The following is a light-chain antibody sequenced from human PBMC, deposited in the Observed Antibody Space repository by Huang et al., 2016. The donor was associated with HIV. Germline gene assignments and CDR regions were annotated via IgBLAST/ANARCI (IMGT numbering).Light chain of an antibody. J-gene: IGKJ3*01. CDR3: QQYNSWPPLFT. CDR1: QSVSTN. V-gene: IGKV3-15*01. CDR2: GAS. Sequence: EVLLTQSPATLSVSPGERATLSCRASQSVSTNLDWYQQKPGQAPRLLIYGASPRATGVPARFSGSGSGTEFTLTISSLQSEDSAVYYCQQYNSWPPLFTFGPGTKVDIK.